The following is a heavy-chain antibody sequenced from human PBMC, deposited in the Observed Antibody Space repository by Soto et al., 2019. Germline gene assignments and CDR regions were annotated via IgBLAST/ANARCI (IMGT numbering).Heavy chain of an antibody. Sequence: QVPVVQSGAEVKKPESSVRVSCKPSGGTFNTYTVNWVRLAPGHGLEWMGRFIPILDMANYAQKFQDRVTIPADRSTFTAYMELNSLTSDDTAVYYCAITYCRDNSCPRDFDFWGPGTRVTVSS. CDR2: FIPILDMA. V-gene: IGHV1-69*02. CDR3: AITYCRDNSCPRDFDF. J-gene: IGHJ4*02. D-gene: IGHD2-21*01. CDR1: GGTFNTYT.